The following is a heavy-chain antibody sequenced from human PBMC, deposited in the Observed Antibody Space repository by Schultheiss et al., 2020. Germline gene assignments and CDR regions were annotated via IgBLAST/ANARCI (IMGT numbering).Heavy chain of an antibody. Sequence: ASVKVSCKASGYTFTGYYMHWVRQAPGQGLEWMGWINPNSGGTNYAQKFQGRVTMTRDTSISTAYMELSRLRSDDTAVYYCARDLPSVVTNYYGMDVWGQGTTVTVYS. J-gene: IGHJ6*02. CDR3: ARDLPSVVTNYYGMDV. CDR2: INPNSGGT. D-gene: IGHD5-12*01. V-gene: IGHV1-2*02. CDR1: GYTFTGYY.